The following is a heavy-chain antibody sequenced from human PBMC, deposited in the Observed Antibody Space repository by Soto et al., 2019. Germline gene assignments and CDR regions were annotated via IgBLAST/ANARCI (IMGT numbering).Heavy chain of an antibody. D-gene: IGHD1-26*01. Sequence: ASETLSLTCTVSGGSISSGGYYWSWIRQHPGKGLEWIGYIYYSGSTYYNPSLKSRVTISVDTSKNQFSLKLSSVPAADTAVYYCAGSPSSIHFDYWGQGTLVTVSS. CDR2: IYYSGST. CDR1: GGSISSGGYY. V-gene: IGHV4-31*03. CDR3: AGSPSSIHFDY. J-gene: IGHJ4*02.